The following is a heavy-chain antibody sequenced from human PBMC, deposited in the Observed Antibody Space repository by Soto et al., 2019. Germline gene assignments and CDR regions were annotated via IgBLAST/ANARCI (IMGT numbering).Heavy chain of an antibody. CDR3: ARVTLDYGDFLGGADY. Sequence: QVQLQESGPGLVKPSQTLSLTCTVSGGSISSGGYYWSWIRQHPGKGLEWIGYIYYSGSTYYNPSLKSRCTISVDTSKNQFSLKLSSVTAADTAVYYCARVTLDYGDFLGGADYWGQGTLVTVSS. J-gene: IGHJ4*02. CDR2: IYYSGST. D-gene: IGHD4-17*01. V-gene: IGHV4-31*03. CDR1: GGSISSGGYY.